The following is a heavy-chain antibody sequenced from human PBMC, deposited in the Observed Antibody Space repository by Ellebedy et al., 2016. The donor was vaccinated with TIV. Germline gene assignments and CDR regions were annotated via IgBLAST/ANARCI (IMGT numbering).Heavy chain of an antibody. V-gene: IGHV3-23*01. CDR3: AKDGRDNGVFVLGTQFDD. CDR1: GFTFSSYA. J-gene: IGHJ4*02. Sequence: GESLKISCAVSGFTFSSYAMSWVRQAPGKGLEWISAISGSGPPTNYADTVKGRFTISRDNSKNTLYLQMNSLRAEDTAVYYCAKDGRDNGVFVLGTQFDDWGQGTLVTVSS. D-gene: IGHD3-16*01. CDR2: ISGSGPPT.